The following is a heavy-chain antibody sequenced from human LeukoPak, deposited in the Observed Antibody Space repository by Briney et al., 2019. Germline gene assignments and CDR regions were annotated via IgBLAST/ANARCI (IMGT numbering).Heavy chain of an antibody. Sequence: ASVKVSCKASGGIFSIYTINWLRQAPGQGLEWMGGIIPIFGTANYAQKFQGRVTITADKSTSTVYMELSSLRSEDTAVYYCARDAGTTFYYGMDVWGKGTTVTVSS. J-gene: IGHJ6*04. CDR3: ARDAGTTFYYGMDV. CDR1: GGIFSIYT. V-gene: IGHV1-69*06. D-gene: IGHD1-1*01. CDR2: IIPIFGTA.